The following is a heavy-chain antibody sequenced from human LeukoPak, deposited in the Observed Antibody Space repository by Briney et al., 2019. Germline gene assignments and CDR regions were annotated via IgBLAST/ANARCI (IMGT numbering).Heavy chain of an antibody. CDR2: ISGSGGST. CDR1: GFTFSSYG. J-gene: IGHJ3*02. V-gene: IGHV3-23*01. Sequence: GGSLRLSCAASGFTFSSYGMSWVRQAPGKGLEWVSAISGSGGSTYYADSVKGRFTISRDNSKNTLYLQMYSLRAEDTAVYYCAKTRRWLQLGSPDIWGQGTMVTVSS. D-gene: IGHD5-24*01. CDR3: AKTRRWLQLGSPDI.